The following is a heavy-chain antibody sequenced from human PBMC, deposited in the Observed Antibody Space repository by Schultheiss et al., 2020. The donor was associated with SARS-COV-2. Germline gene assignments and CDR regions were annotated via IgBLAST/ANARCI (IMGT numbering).Heavy chain of an antibody. CDR1: GGSISSGYY. J-gene: IGHJ2*01. Sequence: SETLSLTCTVSGGSISSGYYWGWIRQPPGKGLEWIGYIYYSGSTYYNPSLKSRVTISVDRSKNQFSLKLSSVTAADTAVYYCARSSVTPVWYFDLWGRGTLVTVSS. V-gene: IGHV4-61*05. CDR3: ARSSVTPVWYFDL. D-gene: IGHD4-17*01. CDR2: IYYSGST.